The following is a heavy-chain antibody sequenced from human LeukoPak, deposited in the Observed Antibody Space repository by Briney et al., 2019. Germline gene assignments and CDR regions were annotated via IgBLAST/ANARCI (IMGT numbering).Heavy chain of an antibody. J-gene: IGHJ4*02. CDR3: ARDPSPGKLDY. V-gene: IGHV3-30-3*01. D-gene: IGHD4-23*01. Sequence: GGSLRLSCAASGFTFSSYAMHWVRQAPGKGLEWVAVISYDGSNKYYADSVKGRFTISRDNSKNTLYLQMNSLRAEDTAVYYCARDPSPGKLDYWGQGTLVTVSS. CDR1: GFTFSSYA. CDR2: ISYDGSNK.